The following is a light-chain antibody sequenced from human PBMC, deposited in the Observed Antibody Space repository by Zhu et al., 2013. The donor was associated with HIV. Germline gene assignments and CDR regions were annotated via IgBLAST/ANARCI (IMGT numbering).Light chain of an antibody. V-gene: IGKV2-28*01. CDR2: LGS. CDR1: QSLLHSNGYNY. Sequence: DIVMTQSPLSLPVTPGEPASISCRSSQSLLHSNGYNYLDWYLQKPGQSPQLLIYLGSNQASGVPDRFSGSGSGTDFTLKISRVEAEDVGVYYCMQVLQSPXTFGQGTRLEIQ. J-gene: IGKJ5*01. CDR3: MQVLQSPXT.